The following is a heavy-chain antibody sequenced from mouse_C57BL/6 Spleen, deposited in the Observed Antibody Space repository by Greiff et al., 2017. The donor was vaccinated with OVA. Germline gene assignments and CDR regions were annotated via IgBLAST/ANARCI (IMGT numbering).Heavy chain of an antibody. D-gene: IGHD2-1*01. CDR2: IYPGAGDT. CDR3: ARGGGYGNCDWCGY. CDR1: GYAFTSSW. J-gene: IGHJ3*01. V-gene: IGHV1-82*01. Sequence: QVQLQQSGPELVKPGASVKISCKASGYAFTSSWMNWVKQTPGKGLEWIGRIYPGAGDTNYNGKFKGKATLTADNSSSTAYMQLSSLTCEDSAVYFCARGGGYGNCDWCGYWGQGTLVTVSA.